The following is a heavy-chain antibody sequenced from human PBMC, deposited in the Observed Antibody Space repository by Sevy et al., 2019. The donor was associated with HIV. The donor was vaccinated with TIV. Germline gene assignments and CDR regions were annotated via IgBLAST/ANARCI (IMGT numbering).Heavy chain of an antibody. J-gene: IGHJ5*02. CDR1: GFIFSNYA. CDR3: VKDRIETILWSKGDWFDP. D-gene: IGHD3-9*01. CDR2: LSSHNAGST. Sequence: GGSLRLSCSASGFIFSNYAMHWVRQAPGKGLEYVSGLSSHNAGSTYYADSVNGRFTISRDNSKNTLYLQMTSLRTEDTALYYCVKDRIETILWSKGDWFDPWGQGTLVTVSS. V-gene: IGHV3-64D*06.